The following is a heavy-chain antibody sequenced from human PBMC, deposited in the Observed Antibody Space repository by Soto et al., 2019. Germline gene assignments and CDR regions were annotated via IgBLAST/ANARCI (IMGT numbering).Heavy chain of an antibody. V-gene: IGHV4-59*08. CDR3: ARQVGITVTLDY. J-gene: IGHJ4*02. Sequence: PSETLSLTCTVSGGSISSYYWSWIRQPPGKGLEWIGYIYYSGSTNYNPSLKSRVTISVDTSKNQFSLKVSSVTAADTAVYYCARQVGITVTLDYWGQGTLVTVSS. CDR1: GGSISSYY. CDR2: IYYSGST. D-gene: IGHD4-17*01.